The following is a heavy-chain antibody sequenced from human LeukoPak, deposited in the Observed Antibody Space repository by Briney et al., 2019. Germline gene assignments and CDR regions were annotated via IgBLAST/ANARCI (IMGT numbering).Heavy chain of an antibody. CDR1: GFIFSSYG. J-gene: IGHJ4*02. CDR3: ARGSRYHDWLSPLDS. V-gene: IGHV1-2*02. CDR2: LNPQTGDT. Sequence: PGGSLRLSCAASGFIFSSYGMHWVRQAPGQGLEWMGWLNPQTGDTHFAQKFQGRVTFTRDTSISTAYMAMSRLRSDDTAVFYCARGSRYHDWLSPLDSWGQGTLVTVSS. D-gene: IGHD3-9*01.